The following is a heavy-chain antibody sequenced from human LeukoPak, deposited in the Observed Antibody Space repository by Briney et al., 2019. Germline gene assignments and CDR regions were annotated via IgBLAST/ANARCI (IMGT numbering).Heavy chain of an antibody. D-gene: IGHD3-16*01. CDR2: INHSGST. CDR1: GGSFSGYY. CDR3: ARGLVALYDYVWGSVPRTRGGNWFDP. V-gene: IGHV4-34*01. Sequence: SETLSLTCAVYGGSFSGYYWSWIRQPPGKGLEWIGEINHSGSTNYNPSLKSRVTISVDTSKNQFSLKLSSVTAADTAVYYCARGLVALYDYVWGSVPRTRGGNWFDPWGQGTLVTVSS. J-gene: IGHJ5*02.